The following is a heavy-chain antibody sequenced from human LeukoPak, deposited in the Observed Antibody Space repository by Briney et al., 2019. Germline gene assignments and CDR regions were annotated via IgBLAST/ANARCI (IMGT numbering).Heavy chain of an antibody. Sequence: ASVKVSCKPSVGTFSRYAISWVRQAPGQGLEWMGGYIPMFGTANYAQNFQNRVTITADESTSTFSMEVSSLRPEDTAVYFCAGASSKWELSFWGQGTLVTVSS. CDR3: AGASSKWELSF. CDR2: YIPMFGTA. V-gene: IGHV1-69*13. J-gene: IGHJ4*02. CDR1: VGTFSRYA. D-gene: IGHD1-26*01.